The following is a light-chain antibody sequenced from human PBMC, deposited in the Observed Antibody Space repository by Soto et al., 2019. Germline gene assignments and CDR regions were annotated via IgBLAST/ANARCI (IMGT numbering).Light chain of an antibody. J-gene: IGLJ1*01. V-gene: IGLV2-14*01. Sequence: QSALTQPASVSGSPGQSIAISCTGTSSDVGSYTYVSWYQQHPGKAPKLMIFDVSNRPSGVSDRFSGSKSGNTASLTISGRQADDEADYYCSSYTISSTYVFGTGTKLTVL. CDR3: SSYTISSTYV. CDR1: SSDVGSYTY. CDR2: DVS.